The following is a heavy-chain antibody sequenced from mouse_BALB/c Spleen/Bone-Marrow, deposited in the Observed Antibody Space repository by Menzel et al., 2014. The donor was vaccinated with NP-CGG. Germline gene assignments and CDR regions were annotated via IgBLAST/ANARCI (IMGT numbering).Heavy chain of an antibody. D-gene: IGHD2-1*01. Sequence: DLVKPGASVKLSCKASGYTFTNYWINWIKQRPGQSLEWIGRIAPGSGSTYYNEMFKGKATLTVDTSSSTAYIHLSSLSSEDSAVYFCAGGIYYGNYVYAMDYWGQGTSVTVSS. CDR2: IAPGSGST. CDR3: AGGIYYGNYVYAMDY. CDR1: GYTFTNYW. J-gene: IGHJ4*01. V-gene: IGHV1S41*01.